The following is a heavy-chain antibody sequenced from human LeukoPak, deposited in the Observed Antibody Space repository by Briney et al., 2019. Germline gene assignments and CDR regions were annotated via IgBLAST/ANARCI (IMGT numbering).Heavy chain of an antibody. V-gene: IGHV3-30*04. Sequence: GGSLRLSCAASGFTFSSYAMHWVRQAPGKGLEWVAVISYDGSNKYYADSVKGRFTISRDNSKNTLYLQMNSLRAEDTALYYCAKDRYSGSYSPFDAFDIWGQGTMVTVSS. CDR2: ISYDGSNK. CDR3: AKDRYSGSYSPFDAFDI. D-gene: IGHD1-26*01. J-gene: IGHJ3*02. CDR1: GFTFSSYA.